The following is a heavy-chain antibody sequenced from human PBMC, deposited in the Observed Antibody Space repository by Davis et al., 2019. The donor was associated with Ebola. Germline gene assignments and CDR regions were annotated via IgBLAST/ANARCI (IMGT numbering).Heavy chain of an antibody. CDR3: VKTLRPRSWYYYYYGMDV. D-gene: IGHD5-12*01. J-gene: IGHJ6*02. V-gene: IGHV1-69*13. CDR1: GGTFSSYA. Sequence: SVKVSCKASGGTFSSYAISWVRQAPGQGLEWMGGIIPIFGTANYAQKFQGRVTITADESTSTAYMELSSLRSEDTAVYYCVKTLRPRSWYYYYYGMDVWGQGTTVTVSS. CDR2: IIPIFGTA.